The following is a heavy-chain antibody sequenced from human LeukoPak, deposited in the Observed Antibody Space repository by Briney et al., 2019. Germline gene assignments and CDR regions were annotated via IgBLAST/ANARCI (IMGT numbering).Heavy chain of an antibody. V-gene: IGHV1-2*02. J-gene: IGHJ4*02. CDR1: GYTFTGYY. CDR3: ARDDFWSGYFSPFDY. CDR2: INPNSGGT. Sequence: ASVKVSCKTSGYTFTGYYMHWVRQAPGQGLEWMGWINPNSGGTNYAQKFQGRVTMTRDTSISTAYMELSRLRSDDTAVYYCARDDFWSGYFSPFDYWGQGALVTVSS. D-gene: IGHD3-3*01.